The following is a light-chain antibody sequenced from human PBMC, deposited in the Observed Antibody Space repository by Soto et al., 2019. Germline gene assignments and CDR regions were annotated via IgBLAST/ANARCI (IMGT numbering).Light chain of an antibody. V-gene: IGKV2-28*01. CDR3: MQALQTPLS. J-gene: IGKJ5*01. CDR2: LGS. CDR1: QSLLDSNGNNH. Sequence: DIVMTQSPLSLPVIPGEPASISCWSSQSLLDSNGNNHLNWYLQKPGQSPQVLIYLGSNRASGVPDRFSGSGSGTDFTLKISRVEAEDVGVYYCMQALQTPLSVGQGTRLEI.